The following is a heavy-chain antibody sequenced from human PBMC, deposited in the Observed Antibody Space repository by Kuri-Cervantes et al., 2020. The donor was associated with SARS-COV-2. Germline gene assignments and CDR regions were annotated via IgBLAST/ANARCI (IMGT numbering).Heavy chain of an antibody. J-gene: IGHJ2*01. CDR3: ARGDFWNGYYNWYFDL. CDR2: IHSSGSST. D-gene: IGHD3-3*01. Sequence: GGSLRLSCEASGFMISSYWMHWVRQVPEKGQVWVSRIHSSGSSTGYADSVKGRFTNSRDNAKNTLYLQMNSLRVEDTAVYYCARGDFWNGYYNWYFDLWGRGTLVTVSS. CDR1: GFMISSYW. V-gene: IGHV3-74*01.